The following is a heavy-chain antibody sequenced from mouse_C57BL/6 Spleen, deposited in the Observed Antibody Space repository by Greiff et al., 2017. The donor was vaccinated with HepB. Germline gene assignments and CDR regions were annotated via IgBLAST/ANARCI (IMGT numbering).Heavy chain of an antibody. CDR3: ARDYYSNYYAMDD. V-gene: IGHV5-4*01. D-gene: IGHD2-5*01. J-gene: IGHJ4*01. Sequence: EVKLQESGGGLVKPGGSLKLSCAASGFTFSSYAMSWVRQTPEKRLEWVATISDGGSYTYYPDNVKGRFTISRDNAKNNLYLQMSHLKSEDTAMYYCARDYYSNYYAMDDWGQGTSVTVSS. CDR2: ISDGGSYT. CDR1: GFTFSSYA.